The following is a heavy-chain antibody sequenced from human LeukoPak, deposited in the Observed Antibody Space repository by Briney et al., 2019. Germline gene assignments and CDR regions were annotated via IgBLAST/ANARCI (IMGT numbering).Heavy chain of an antibody. Sequence: ASVKVSCKASGYTFTGYYMHWVRQAPRQGLEWMGWINPNSGGTNYAQKVQGRVTMTRDTSISTAYMELSRLRSDDTAVYYCARDLPEELLRFLEWSIFDYWGQGTLVTVSS. V-gene: IGHV1-2*02. J-gene: IGHJ4*02. D-gene: IGHD3-3*01. CDR2: INPNSGGT. CDR1: GYTFTGYY. CDR3: ARDLPEELLRFLEWSIFDY.